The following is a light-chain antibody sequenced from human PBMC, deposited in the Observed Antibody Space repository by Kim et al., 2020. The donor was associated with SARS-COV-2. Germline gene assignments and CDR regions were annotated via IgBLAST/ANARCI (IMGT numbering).Light chain of an antibody. CDR3: ASWDDSLSGRWV. CDR2: AEN. J-gene: IGLJ3*02. Sequence: QSVLTQPPSASGTSGQKVTISCSGNSSNIGSNSVNWYQQLPGTAPKLLIYAENLRPSGVPNRFSGSKSGTSASLAISGLHSEDEADYYCASWDDSLSGRWVFGGGTKVTVL. V-gene: IGLV1-44*01. CDR1: SSNIGSNS.